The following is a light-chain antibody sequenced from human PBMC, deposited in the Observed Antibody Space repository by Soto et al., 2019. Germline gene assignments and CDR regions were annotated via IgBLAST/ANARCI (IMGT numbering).Light chain of an antibody. CDR1: QSVSSNY. V-gene: IGKV3-20*01. Sequence: EISLTQSPCTLSLSPGERATLSCRASQSVSSNYLAWYQQKPGHAPRLLIYGASTRATGIPDRFSGSGSGTDFTLTISRLELEDFAVYYCQQYGNSPPITFGGGTKVDIK. CDR2: GAS. CDR3: QQYGNSPPIT. J-gene: IGKJ4*01.